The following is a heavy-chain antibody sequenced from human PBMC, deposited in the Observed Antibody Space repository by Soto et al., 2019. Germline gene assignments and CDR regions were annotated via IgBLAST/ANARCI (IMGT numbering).Heavy chain of an antibody. CDR3: ARDLGFGYCSSTSCYFHALGYYYYGMDV. D-gene: IGHD2-2*03. J-gene: IGHJ6*02. Sequence: SVKVSCKASGGTFSSYSISWVRQAPGQGLEWMGGIIPIFGTANYAQKFQGRVTITADESTSTAYMELSSLRSEDTAVYHCARDLGFGYCSSTSCYFHALGYYYYGMDVWGQGTTVTVSS. CDR1: GGTFSSYS. V-gene: IGHV1-69*13. CDR2: IIPIFGTA.